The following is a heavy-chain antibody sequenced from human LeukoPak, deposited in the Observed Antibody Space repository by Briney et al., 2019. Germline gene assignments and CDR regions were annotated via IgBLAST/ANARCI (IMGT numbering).Heavy chain of an antibody. J-gene: IGHJ4*02. CDR1: GFTVSSNY. V-gene: IGHV3-53*01. CDR3: ARLYCSGGSCYLDY. CDR2: IYSGDST. Sequence: GESLRLSCAASGFTVSSNYMSWVRQAPGKGLEWVSVIYSGDSTYYADSVKGRFTISRDNSKNTLYLQMNSLRAEDAAVYYCARLYCSGGSCYLDYWGQGTLVTVSS. D-gene: IGHD2-15*01.